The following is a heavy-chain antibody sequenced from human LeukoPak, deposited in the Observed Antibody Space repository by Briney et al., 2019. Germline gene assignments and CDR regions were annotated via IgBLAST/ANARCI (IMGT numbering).Heavy chain of an antibody. D-gene: IGHD2-2*01. J-gene: IGHJ3*02. CDR3: AREYPILGDAFDI. CDR2: IYYSGST. CDR1: GGSISSGDYY. V-gene: IGHV4-30-4*08. Sequence: SQTLSLTCTVSGGSISSGDYYWSWIRQPPGKGLEWIGYIYYSGSTYYNPSLKSRVTISVDTSKNQFSLKLSSVTAADTAVYYCAREYPILGDAFDIWGQGTMVTVSS.